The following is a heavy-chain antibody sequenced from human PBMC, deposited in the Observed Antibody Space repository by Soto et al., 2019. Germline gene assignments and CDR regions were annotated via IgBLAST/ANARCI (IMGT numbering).Heavy chain of an antibody. V-gene: IGHV2-5*01. CDR3: AHRVNMARGPYNYFGP. CDR1: GFSLTTGVG. CDR2: IYWNDEK. D-gene: IGHD3-10*01. J-gene: IGHJ5*02. Sequence: SGPTLVNPTQTLTLTCSFSGFSLTTGVGVGWIRQPPGKALEWLAIIYWNDEKLYNPSLKTRLTITKDTSKNQVVLTVTDMGPVDTATYYCAHRVNMARGPYNYFGPWGQGTLVTVSS.